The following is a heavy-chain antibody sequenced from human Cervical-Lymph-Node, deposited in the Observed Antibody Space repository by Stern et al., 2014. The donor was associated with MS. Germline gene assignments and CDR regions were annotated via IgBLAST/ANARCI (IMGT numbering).Heavy chain of an antibody. CDR3: ARNLNAFDI. CDR2: ISHIGDYI. V-gene: IGHV3-21*01. CDR1: GFTFSNYN. J-gene: IGHJ3*02. Sequence: EVQLVESGGGLVKPGGSLRLSCAASGFTFSNYNMHWVRQAPGKGLEWVSSISHIGDYIYYADSVKGRFSISRDNAKNSLYLQMKSLRAEDTAVYYCARNLNAFDIWGQGTMVTVSS.